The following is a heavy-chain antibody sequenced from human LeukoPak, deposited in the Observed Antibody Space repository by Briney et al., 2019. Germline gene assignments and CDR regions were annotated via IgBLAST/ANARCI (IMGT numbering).Heavy chain of an antibody. D-gene: IGHD6-13*01. CDR2: ISHDLTYQ. CDR3: AKDRMRYSSSWTFFDY. J-gene: IGHJ4*02. CDR1: GFIFTAYG. V-gene: IGHV3-30*18. Sequence: GGSLRLSCAASGFIFTAYGMHWVRQAPGKGLEWVAVISHDLTYQAYADSVKGRFTISRDDSKNTLYLQMNSLRAEDTAVYYCAKDRMRYSSSWTFFDYWGQGTLVTVSS.